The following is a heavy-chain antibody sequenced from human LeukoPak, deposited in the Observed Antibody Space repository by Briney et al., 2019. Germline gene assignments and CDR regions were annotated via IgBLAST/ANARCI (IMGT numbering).Heavy chain of an antibody. V-gene: IGHV4-39*01. CDR2: IYYSGST. Sequence: PSETLSLTCSVSGGSISSGSYYWGWIRQPPGKGLEWIVSIYYSGSTNYNPSLKSRVTISVDTSNNKFSLKLSSVTAAYTAVXXXXXXXSXXXXXXXXXWGQGTLVTVSS. CDR1: GGSISSGSYY. J-gene: IGHJ4*02. CDR3: XXXXSXXXXXXXXX.